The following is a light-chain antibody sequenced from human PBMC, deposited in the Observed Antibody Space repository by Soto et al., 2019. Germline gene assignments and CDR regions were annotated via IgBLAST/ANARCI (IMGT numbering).Light chain of an antibody. Sequence: DLQMTQSPSSLSASVGDRITVTCRASQDISHYLAWYQQKPGKVPRLLIHAASTLQSGVPSRFSGSGSGTDFTLTISSLQPEDVATYYCQKYDTAPWTFGQGTKVEIK. V-gene: IGKV1-27*01. CDR3: QKYDTAPWT. J-gene: IGKJ1*01. CDR1: QDISHY. CDR2: AAS.